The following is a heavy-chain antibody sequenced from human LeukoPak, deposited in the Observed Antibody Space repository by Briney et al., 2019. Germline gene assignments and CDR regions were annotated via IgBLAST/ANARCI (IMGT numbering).Heavy chain of an antibody. CDR2: TYYRSKWYN. CDR1: GDSVSINSAA. Sequence: QTLSLTFAISGDSVSINSAAWNWVRQSPSRGLEWLGRTYYRSKWYNDYAVSVKSRITINPDTSKNQFSLQLNSVTPEDTAVYYCARDFSSSWYYFDYWGQGTLVTVSS. CDR3: ARDFSSSWYYFDY. J-gene: IGHJ4*02. D-gene: IGHD6-13*01. V-gene: IGHV6-1*01.